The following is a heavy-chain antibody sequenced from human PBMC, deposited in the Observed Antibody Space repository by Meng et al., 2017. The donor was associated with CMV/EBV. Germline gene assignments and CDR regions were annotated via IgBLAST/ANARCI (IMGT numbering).Heavy chain of an antibody. Sequence: SGYIVKSYGINWVRQAPGQGLEWVGWISTYNGHTVYTQRFQGRVTMTTDTSTSTAYMELRSLRSDDTAVFYCARGLAHIVTTDFDYWGQGTLVTVSS. J-gene: IGHJ4*02. V-gene: IGHV1-18*01. CDR1: GYIVKSYG. D-gene: IGHD5-12*01. CDR2: ISTYNGHT. CDR3: ARGLAHIVTTDFDY.